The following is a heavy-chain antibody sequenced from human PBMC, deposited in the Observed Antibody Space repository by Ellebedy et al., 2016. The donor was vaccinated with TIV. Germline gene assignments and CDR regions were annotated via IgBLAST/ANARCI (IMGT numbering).Heavy chain of an antibody. Sequence: SETLSLTXTVSGGSVSSSSYYWGWIRQPPGKGLEWIGSIYYSGSTYYNPSLKSRVTISVDTSKNQFSLKLSSVTAADTAVYYCARVYSSSSFYYYYYMDVWGKGTTVTVSS. CDR1: GGSVSSSSYY. J-gene: IGHJ6*03. D-gene: IGHD6-6*01. V-gene: IGHV4-39*07. CDR2: IYYSGST. CDR3: ARVYSSSSFYYYYYMDV.